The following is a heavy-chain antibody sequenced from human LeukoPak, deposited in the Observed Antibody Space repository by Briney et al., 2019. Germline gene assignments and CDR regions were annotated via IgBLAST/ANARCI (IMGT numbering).Heavy chain of an antibody. V-gene: IGHV1-69*05. Sequence: SVKVSCKASGGTFSSYAISWVRQAPGQGLEWMGGIIHIFGTANYAQKFQGKVTITTDESTSTAYMELSSLRSEDTAVYYCARTFAGKYCGGDCYITLDYWGQGTLVTVSS. CDR3: ARTFAGKYCGGDCYITLDY. D-gene: IGHD2-21*02. CDR1: GGTFSSYA. J-gene: IGHJ4*02. CDR2: IIHIFGTA.